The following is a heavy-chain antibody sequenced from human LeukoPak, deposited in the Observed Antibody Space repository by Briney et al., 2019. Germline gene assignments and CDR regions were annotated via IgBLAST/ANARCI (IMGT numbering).Heavy chain of an antibody. Sequence: ASVKVSCKASGYTFTGYYMHWVRQAPGQGLEWMGWINPNSGGTNYAQKFQGRVTMTRDTAISTAYMELSRLRSDDTAVYYCARGPISRFFGVSPADAHFDYWGQGTLVTVSS. D-gene: IGHD3-3*01. V-gene: IGHV1-2*02. J-gene: IGHJ4*02. CDR2: INPNSGGT. CDR3: ARGPISRFFGVSPADAHFDY. CDR1: GYTFTGYY.